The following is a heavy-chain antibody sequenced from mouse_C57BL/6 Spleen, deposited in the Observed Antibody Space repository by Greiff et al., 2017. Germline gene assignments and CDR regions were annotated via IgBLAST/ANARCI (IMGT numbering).Heavy chain of an antibody. J-gene: IGHJ4*01. CDR2: IYPGSGST. CDR1: GYTFTSYW. V-gene: IGHV1-55*01. Sequence: QLQQPGAELVKPGASVKMSCKASGYTFTSYWITWVKQRPGQGLEWIGDIYPGSGSTNYNEKFKSKATLTVDTSSSTAYMQLSSLTSEDSAVYYCASTVVATDALDYWGQGTSVTVSS. CDR3: ASTVVATDALDY. D-gene: IGHD1-1*01.